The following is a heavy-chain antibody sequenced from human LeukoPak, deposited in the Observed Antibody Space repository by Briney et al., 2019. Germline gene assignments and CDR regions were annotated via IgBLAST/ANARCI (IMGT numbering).Heavy chain of an antibody. CDR3: ARGGYYDSSGPWFDP. Sequence: SETLSLTCAAYGGSFSGYYWSWIRQPPGKGLEWIGEINHSGSTNYNPSLKSRVTISVDTSKNQFSLKLSSVTAADTAVYYCARGGYYDSSGPWFDPWGQGTLVTVSS. D-gene: IGHD3-22*01. V-gene: IGHV4-34*01. CDR1: GGSFSGYY. CDR2: INHSGST. J-gene: IGHJ5*02.